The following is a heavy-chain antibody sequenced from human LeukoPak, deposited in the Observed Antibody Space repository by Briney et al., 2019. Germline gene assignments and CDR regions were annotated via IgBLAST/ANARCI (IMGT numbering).Heavy chain of an antibody. CDR1: GFTFSSYG. V-gene: IGHV3-30*02. Sequence: GGSLRLSCAASGFTFSSYGMHWVRQAPGKGLEWVAFIRYDGSNKYYADSVKGRFTISRDNSKNTLYLQMNSLRAEDTAVYYCAREDSGSYSINFDYWGQGTLVTVSS. CDR3: AREDSGSYSINFDY. CDR2: IRYDGSNK. D-gene: IGHD1-26*01. J-gene: IGHJ4*02.